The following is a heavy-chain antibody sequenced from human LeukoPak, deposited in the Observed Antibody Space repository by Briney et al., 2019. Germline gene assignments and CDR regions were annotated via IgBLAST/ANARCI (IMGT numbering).Heavy chain of an antibody. V-gene: IGHV3-23*01. CDR2: ISGSGGST. J-gene: IGHJ4*02. CDR1: GFTSVNYA. Sequence: GGSLRLSCAATGFTSVNYAMSWVRQAPGKGLEWASAISGSGGSTYYADSVKGRFTISRDNAKNSLYLQMNSLRAEDTAIYYCTRVGYIDEGIDYWGQGTLVTVSS. D-gene: IGHD5-24*01. CDR3: TRVGYIDEGIDY.